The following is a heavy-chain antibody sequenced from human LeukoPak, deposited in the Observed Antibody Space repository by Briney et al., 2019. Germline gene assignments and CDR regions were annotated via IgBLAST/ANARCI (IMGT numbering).Heavy chain of an antibody. D-gene: IGHD6-19*01. CDR3: ARVSKKQWLIGYYFDY. CDR2: IWYDGSNE. Sequence: GGSLRLSCAASGFTFSNYGMHWVRQAPGKGLEWVAVIWYDGSNEYYADSVKGRFTISRDNSKNTLYLQMDSLRAEDTAVYYCARVSKKQWLIGYYFDYWGQGTRVTVS. V-gene: IGHV3-33*01. J-gene: IGHJ4*02. CDR1: GFTFSNYG.